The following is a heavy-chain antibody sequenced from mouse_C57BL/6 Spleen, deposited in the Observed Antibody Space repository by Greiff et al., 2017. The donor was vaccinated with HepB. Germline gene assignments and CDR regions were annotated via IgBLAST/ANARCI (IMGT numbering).Heavy chain of an antibody. CDR2: IYPGDGDT. D-gene: IGHD2-4*01. J-gene: IGHJ3*01. V-gene: IGHV1-80*01. CDR3: ARSLYYDYEFAY. CDR1: GYAFSSYW. Sequence: QVQLKQSGAELVKPGASVKISCKASGYAFSSYWMNWVKQRPGKGLEWIGQIYPGDGDTNYNGKFKGKATLTADKSSSTAYMQLSSLTSEDSAVYFCARSLYYDYEFAYWGQGTLVTVSA.